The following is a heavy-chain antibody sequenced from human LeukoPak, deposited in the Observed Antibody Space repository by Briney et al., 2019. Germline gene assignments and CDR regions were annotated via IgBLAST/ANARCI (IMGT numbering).Heavy chain of an antibody. J-gene: IGHJ4*02. CDR3: AKDHRPYSGSSYYFDY. D-gene: IGHD1-26*01. CDR1: GFTFDDYT. V-gene: IGHV3-43*01. CDR2: ISWDGGST. Sequence: GGSLRLSCAASGFTFDDYTMHWVRQAPGKGLEWVSLISWDGGSTYYADSVKGRFTISRDNSKNTLYLQMNSLRAEDTAVYYCAKDHRPYSGSSYYFDYWGQGTLVTVSS.